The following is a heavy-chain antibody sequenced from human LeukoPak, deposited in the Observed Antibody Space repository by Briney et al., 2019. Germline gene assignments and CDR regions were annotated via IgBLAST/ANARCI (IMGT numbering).Heavy chain of an antibody. J-gene: IGHJ4*02. D-gene: IGHD5-18*01. CDR3: ARGSYPFDF. Sequence: SETLSLTCTVSGGSISSGSYYWGWIRQPPGKGLDWIGSIYYSGSTYYNPSLKSRVTISVDTSKNQFSLKLSSVTAADTAVYYCARGSYPFDFWGQGTLVTVSS. CDR1: GGSISSGSYY. CDR2: IYYSGST. V-gene: IGHV4-39*01.